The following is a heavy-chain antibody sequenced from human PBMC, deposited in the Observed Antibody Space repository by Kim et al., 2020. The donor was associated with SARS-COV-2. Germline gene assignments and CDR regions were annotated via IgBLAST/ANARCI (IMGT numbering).Heavy chain of an antibody. V-gene: IGHV4-34*01. CDR2: INHSGST. D-gene: IGHD2-2*01. CDR1: GGSFSGYN. Sequence: SETLSLTCAVSGGSFSGYNWSWIRQPPGTGLEWIGEINHSGSTNYNPTLKSRVTITVETYKNQNPLKLSSVTAAATAAYYCARVGGNCSGTNCLYDGLDV. J-gene: IGHJ6*01. CDR3: ARVGGNCSGTNCLYDGLDV.